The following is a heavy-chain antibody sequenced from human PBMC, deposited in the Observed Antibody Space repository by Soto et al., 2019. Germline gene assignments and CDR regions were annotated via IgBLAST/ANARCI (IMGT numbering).Heavy chain of an antibody. CDR1: GGSFSGYY. Sequence: SETLSLTCAVSGGSFSGYYWSWIRQPPGKGLEWIGEINHSGSTNYNPSLKSRVTISVDTSKNQFSLKLSSVTAADTAVYYCARGDNWSYYYYGMDVWGQGTTVTVSS. CDR2: INHSGST. V-gene: IGHV4-34*01. CDR3: ARGDNWSYYYYGMDV. D-gene: IGHD1-20*01. J-gene: IGHJ6*02.